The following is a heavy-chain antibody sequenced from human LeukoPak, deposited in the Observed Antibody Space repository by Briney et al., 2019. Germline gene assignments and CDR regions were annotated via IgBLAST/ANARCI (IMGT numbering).Heavy chain of an antibody. CDR3: ARLGYYYDSLGHYDY. CDR2: INPNSGGT. CDR1: GYTFTGQY. J-gene: IGHJ4*02. V-gene: IGHV1-2*02. Sequence: GASVKVSCKTSGYTFTGQYLHWVRQAPGQGLEWMGWINPNSGGTKSAQKFQGRVIMTRDTSISTAYMELRSLSSDDTAVYYCARLGYYYDSLGHYDYWGQGTLVIVSS. D-gene: IGHD3-22*01.